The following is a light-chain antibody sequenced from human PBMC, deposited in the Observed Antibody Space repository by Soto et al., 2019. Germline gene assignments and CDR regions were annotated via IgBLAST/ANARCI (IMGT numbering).Light chain of an antibody. CDR2: EVN. V-gene: IGLV2-8*01. CDR1: SSDVGGYNY. J-gene: IGLJ1*01. Sequence: QSVLTRPPSASGSPGQSVTISCTGTSSDVGGYNYVSWYQHHPGNAPKLMIYEVNKRTSGVPDRFSGSKSGNTASLTVSGLQAEDEADYYCSSYAGSNTPYVFGTGTKVTV. CDR3: SSYAGSNTPYV.